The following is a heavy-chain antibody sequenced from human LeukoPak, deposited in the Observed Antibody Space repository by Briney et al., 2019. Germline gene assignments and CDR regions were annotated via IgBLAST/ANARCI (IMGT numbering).Heavy chain of an antibody. D-gene: IGHD5-18*01. CDR3: ALHVVDTAMVDY. V-gene: IGHV4-34*01. CDR2: TNHSGST. CDR1: GGSFSGYY. J-gene: IGHJ4*02. Sequence: PSETLSLTCAVYGGSFSGYYWSWIRQPPGKGLEWIGETNHSGSTNYNPSLKSRVTISVDTSKNQFSLKLSSVTAADTAVYYCALHVVDTAMVDYWGQGTLVTVSS.